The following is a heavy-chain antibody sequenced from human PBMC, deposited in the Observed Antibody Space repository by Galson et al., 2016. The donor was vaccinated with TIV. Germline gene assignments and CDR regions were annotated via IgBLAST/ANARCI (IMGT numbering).Heavy chain of an antibody. Sequence: SLRLSCAASGFTFSAYNMVWVRQAPGKGLQWISFIDASATALSYADSVRGRFTVSRRNAKKWIFLQMHSLRDEDTAVYFCAREGILTGHPVNPFDRWGQGTLVTVSS. J-gene: IGHJ4*02. D-gene: IGHD3-9*01. CDR3: AREGILTGHPVNPFDR. CDR2: IDASATAL. CDR1: GFTFSAYN. V-gene: IGHV3-48*02.